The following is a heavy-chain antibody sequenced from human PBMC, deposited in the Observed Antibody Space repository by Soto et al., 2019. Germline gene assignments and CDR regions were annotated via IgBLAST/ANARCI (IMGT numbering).Heavy chain of an antibody. CDR1: GFTFNSFE. J-gene: IGHJ2*01. V-gene: IGHV3-48*03. CDR3: ARTAYSDSLGGWYFDL. CDR2: ISNRDNTI. D-gene: IGHD5-12*01. Sequence: EVQVVESGGDLVQPGGSLRLSCAASGFTFNSFEMNWVRQAPGKGLEWVSYISNRDNTIYYADSVRGRFTISRDIAKNSLYLQMNGLRAEDTAVYFCARTAYSDSLGGWYFDLWGRGTLVTVSS.